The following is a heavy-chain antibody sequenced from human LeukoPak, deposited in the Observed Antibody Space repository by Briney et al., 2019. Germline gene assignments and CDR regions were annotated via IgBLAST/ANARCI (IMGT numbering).Heavy chain of an antibody. J-gene: IGHJ4*02. Sequence: GGSLRLSCAASGFTFSNYVMHWVRQTPGKGLEWVAGISFDESNKFYADSVKGRFTISRDNSNNTLYLQMNSLRVEDTAVYYCARDLRGAARRIFHFWGQGTLVTVSS. CDR1: GFTFSNYV. V-gene: IGHV3-30*04. CDR3: ARDLRGAARRIFHF. CDR2: ISFDESNK. D-gene: IGHD6-6*01.